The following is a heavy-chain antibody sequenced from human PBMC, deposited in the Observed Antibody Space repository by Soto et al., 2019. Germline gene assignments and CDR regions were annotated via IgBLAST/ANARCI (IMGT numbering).Heavy chain of an antibody. D-gene: IGHD6-13*01. V-gene: IGHV5-10-1*01. CDR1: GYIFTSYW. Sequence: ESLPISCKCSGYIFTSYWISWVRQMPGKGLEWMGRIDPSDSYTNYSPSFQGHVTISADKSISTAYLQWSSLKASDTAMYYCAIGYSSSWHYYGMDVWGQGTTVTVS. CDR2: IDPSDSYT. J-gene: IGHJ6*02. CDR3: AIGYSSSWHYYGMDV.